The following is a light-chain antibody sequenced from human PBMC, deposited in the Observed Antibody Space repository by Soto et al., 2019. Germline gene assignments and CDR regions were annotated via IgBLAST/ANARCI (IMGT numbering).Light chain of an antibody. J-gene: IGKJ4*01. CDR2: GVS. CDR3: QQYNNWPELT. V-gene: IGKV3-15*01. CDR1: QSVSSN. Sequence: EIVMTQSPATLSVSPGERATLSCRASQSVSSNLAWYQQKPGQPPRLLIYGVSTRATGIPARFSGSGSGTEFTLSISSLQSEDFAVYYCQQYNNWPELTFGGGTKVEIK.